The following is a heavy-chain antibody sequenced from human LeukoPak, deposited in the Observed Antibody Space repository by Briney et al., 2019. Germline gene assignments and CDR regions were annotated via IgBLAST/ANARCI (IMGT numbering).Heavy chain of an antibody. CDR2: ISSSSSYI. CDR1: GFTFSSYS. Sequence: GGSLRLSCAASGFTFSSYSMNWVRHAPGKGLEWVSSISSSSSYIYYADSVKGRFTISRDNAKNSLYLQMNSLRAEDTAVYYCARDDLSGSGSPLDYWGQGTLVTVSS. D-gene: IGHD3-10*01. V-gene: IGHV3-21*01. CDR3: ARDDLSGSGSPLDY. J-gene: IGHJ4*02.